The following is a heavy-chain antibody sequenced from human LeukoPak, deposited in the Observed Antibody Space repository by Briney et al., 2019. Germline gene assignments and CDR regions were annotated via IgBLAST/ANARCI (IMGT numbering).Heavy chain of an antibody. CDR1: GYTFTSYD. J-gene: IGHJ5*02. CDR3: ARGLGDLATNWFDP. Sequence: GASVKVSCKASGYTFTSYDINWVRQATGQGLEWMGWMNPNSGNTGYAQKFQGRVTITRNTSISTAYMELSSLRSEDTAVYYCARGLGDLATNWFDPWGQGTLVTVSS. CDR2: MNPNSGNT. D-gene: IGHD3-16*01. V-gene: IGHV1-8*03.